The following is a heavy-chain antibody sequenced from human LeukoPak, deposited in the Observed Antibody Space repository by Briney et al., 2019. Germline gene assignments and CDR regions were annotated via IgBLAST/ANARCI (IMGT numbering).Heavy chain of an antibody. CDR3: ARRDYGPLFDY. CDR1: GGSISSSRYY. Sequence: PSETLSLTCTVSGGSISSSRYYWSWIRQPPGKGLEWIGYIYYSGSTNYNPSLKSRVTISVDTSKNQFSLKLSSVTAADTAVYYCARRDYGPLFDYWGQGTLVTVSS. V-gene: IGHV4-61*01. CDR2: IYYSGST. J-gene: IGHJ4*02. D-gene: IGHD4-17*01.